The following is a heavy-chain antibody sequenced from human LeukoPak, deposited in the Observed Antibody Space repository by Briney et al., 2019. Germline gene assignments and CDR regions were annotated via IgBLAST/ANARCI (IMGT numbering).Heavy chain of an antibody. CDR1: GGSISSSNYY. J-gene: IGHJ4*02. CDR2: IYYSGST. Sequence: SETLSLTCTVSGGSISSSNYYWGWIRQPPGKGLEWIGSIYYSGSTYYNPSLKSRATISVDTSKRQFSLKLNSVTAADTAVYYCARHSSMTTMVFDYWGQGTLVTVSS. CDR3: ARHSSMTTMVFDY. V-gene: IGHV4-39*01. D-gene: IGHD4-23*01.